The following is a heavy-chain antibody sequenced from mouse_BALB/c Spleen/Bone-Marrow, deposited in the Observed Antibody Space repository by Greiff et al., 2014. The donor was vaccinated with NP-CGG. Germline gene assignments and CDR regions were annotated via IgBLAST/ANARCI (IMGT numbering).Heavy chain of an antibody. CDR2: INPSNGGT. J-gene: IGHJ3*01. Sequence: QVQLQQPGTELVKPGASVKLSCKASGYTFNSYYMFWVKQRPGQGLEWIGEINPSNGGTVFNEKFKSKVTLTVDKSPSTAYIQLSGLTSEDSAVYYCIRSAGTGFAYWGQGTLVTVS. CDR3: IRSAGTGFAY. V-gene: IGHV1-53*01. D-gene: IGHD3-3*01. CDR1: GYTFNSYY.